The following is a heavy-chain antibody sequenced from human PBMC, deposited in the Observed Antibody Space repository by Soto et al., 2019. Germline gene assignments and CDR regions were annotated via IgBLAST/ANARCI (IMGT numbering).Heavy chain of an antibody. D-gene: IGHD4-4*01. J-gene: IGHJ6*02. CDR2: ISANNGDT. V-gene: IGHV1-18*01. CDR3: ARDGMATVDHYYYGMDV. CDR1: GYTFTSYA. Sequence: QVQLVQSGAEVKRPGASVKVSCKASGYTFTSYAISWVRQAPGQRLEWMAWISANNGDTIYAQKLQGRVTMTTDTSTSTAYMELRRLTSDDKAVYYCARDGMATVDHYYYGMDVWGQGTKVTVSS.